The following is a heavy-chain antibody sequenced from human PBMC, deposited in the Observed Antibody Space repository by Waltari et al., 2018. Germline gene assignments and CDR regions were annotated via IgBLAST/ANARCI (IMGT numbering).Heavy chain of an antibody. CDR2: INHSGST. J-gene: IGHJ5*02. V-gene: IGHV4-34*01. D-gene: IGHD6-13*01. Sequence: QVQLQQWGAGLLKPSETLSLTCAVYGGSFSGYYWSWIRQPPGKGLEWIGEINHSGSTNYNPSLKSRVTISVDTSKNQFSLKLSSVTAADTAVYYCARVRYSSSKRLKNWFDPWGQGTLVTVSS. CDR1: GGSFSGYY. CDR3: ARVRYSSSKRLKNWFDP.